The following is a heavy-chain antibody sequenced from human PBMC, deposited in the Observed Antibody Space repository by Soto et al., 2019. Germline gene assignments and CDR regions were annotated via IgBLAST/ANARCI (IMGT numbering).Heavy chain of an antibody. V-gene: IGHV4-39*01. Sequence: SETLSLTXTVSGGSISSSSYHWGWIRQPPGKGLDWIGSIYYSGNTYYNPSLKSRVTISVDTSKNQFSLKLSSVTAADTALYYCAGYVAVAARSIDYWVQGTLVTVSS. J-gene: IGHJ4*02. D-gene: IGHD6-19*01. CDR3: AGYVAVAARSIDY. CDR1: GGSISSSSYH. CDR2: IYYSGNT.